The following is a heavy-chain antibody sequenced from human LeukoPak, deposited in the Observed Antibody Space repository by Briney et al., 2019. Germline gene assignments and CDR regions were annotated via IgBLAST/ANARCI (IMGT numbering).Heavy chain of an antibody. CDR2: IYPGDSDT. D-gene: IGHD1-26*01. V-gene: IGHV5-51*01. CDR1: GYSFTSYW. J-gene: IGHJ3*02. CDR3: ARQTLVGATRGAFDI. Sequence: GESLKISCKGSGYSFTSYWIGWVRQMPGKGLEWMGIIYPGDSDTRYSPSFQGQVTISADKSISTAYLQWSSLKASDTAMYYCARQTLVGATRGAFDIWGQGTMVTVSS.